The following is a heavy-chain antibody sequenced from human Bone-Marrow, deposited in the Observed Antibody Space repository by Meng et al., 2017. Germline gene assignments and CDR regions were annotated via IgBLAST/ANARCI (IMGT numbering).Heavy chain of an antibody. V-gene: IGHV3-7*01. CDR2: INPDGSEK. Sequence: GGSLRLSCAASGFAFSNSWMNWVRLAPGKGLEWVASINPDGSEKYYVGSVKRRFTISRDNAKNSLYLQMNSLRAEDTAVYYCATWSGYFMRGPDYWGQGTLVTVSS. J-gene: IGHJ4*02. D-gene: IGHD3-3*01. CDR3: ATWSGYFMRGPDY. CDR1: GFAFSNSW.